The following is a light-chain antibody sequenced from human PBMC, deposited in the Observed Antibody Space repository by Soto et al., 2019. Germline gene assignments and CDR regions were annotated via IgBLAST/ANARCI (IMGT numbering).Light chain of an antibody. CDR2: GAS. CDR1: ESVGSN. V-gene: IGKV3-15*01. Sequence: EIVMTQSPATLSVSPGERVTLSCRASESVGSNLAWYHQKPGQAPRLLIYGASTRATDIPARFSGSGSGTEFTLTISSLQSEDFAVYFCHQFKKWPLTFGGGTKVEIK. CDR3: HQFKKWPLT. J-gene: IGKJ4*01.